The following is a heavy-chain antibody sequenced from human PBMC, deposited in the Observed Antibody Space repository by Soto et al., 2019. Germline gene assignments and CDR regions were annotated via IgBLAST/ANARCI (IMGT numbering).Heavy chain of an antibody. V-gene: IGHV3-21*01. J-gene: IGHJ4*02. CDR3: ARESEDLTSNFDY. CDR2: ISSTTNYI. CDR1: GFTFSRYS. Sequence: GSLRLSCAASGFTFSRYSMNWVRQAPGKGLEWVSSISSTTNYIYYADSMKGRFTVSRDYAKNSVYPDMNSLSAEDTAVYYCARESEDLTSNFDYWGQGTLVTVSS.